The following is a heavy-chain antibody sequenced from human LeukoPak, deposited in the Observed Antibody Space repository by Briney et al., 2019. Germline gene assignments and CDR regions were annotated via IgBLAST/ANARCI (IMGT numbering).Heavy chain of an antibody. J-gene: IGHJ4*02. CDR3: AKMVGSSWALFDY. CDR1: GFTFSSYW. Sequence: GGSLRPSCAASGFTFSSYWMSWVRQAPGKGLEWVATIKQDGSEKYYVDSVKGRFTISRDNAKNSLYLQMNSLRAEDTAVYYCAKMVGSSWALFDYWGQGTLVTVSS. CDR2: IKQDGSEK. V-gene: IGHV3-7*01. D-gene: IGHD6-13*01.